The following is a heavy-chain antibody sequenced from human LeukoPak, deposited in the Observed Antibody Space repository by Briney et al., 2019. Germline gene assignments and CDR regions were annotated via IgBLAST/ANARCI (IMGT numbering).Heavy chain of an antibody. CDR2: IIPIFGTA. V-gene: IGHV1-69*05. D-gene: IGHD6-6*01. CDR3: ASHSSSSDLNYYYYMDV. CDR1: GGTFSSYA. J-gene: IGHJ6*03. Sequence: SVKVSCKASGGTFSSYAISWVRQAPGQGLEWMGGIIPIFGTANYAQKFQGRVTITTDESTSTAYMELSSLRSEDTAVYYCASHSSSSDLNYYYYMDVRGKGTTVTVSS.